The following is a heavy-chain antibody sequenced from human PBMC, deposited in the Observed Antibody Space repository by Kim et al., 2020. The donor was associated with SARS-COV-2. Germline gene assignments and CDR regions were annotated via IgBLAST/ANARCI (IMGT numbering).Heavy chain of an antibody. D-gene: IGHD6-19*01. CDR2: DGGTT. CDR3: TATTGYSSGWTVP. V-gene: IGHV3-15*01. Sequence: DGGTTDYAAPVKGRFTISSDDSKNTLYLQMNSLKTGDTAVYYGTATTGYSSGWTVPWGQGTLVTVSS. J-gene: IGHJ5*02.